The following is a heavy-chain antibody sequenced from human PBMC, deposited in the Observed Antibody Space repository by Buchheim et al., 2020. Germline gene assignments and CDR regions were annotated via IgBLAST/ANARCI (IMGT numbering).Heavy chain of an antibody. CDR3: ARGPPGFYYYGMDV. J-gene: IGHJ6*02. V-gene: IGHV3-66*01. CDR1: GFTISSNY. CDR2: IYSGGGT. Sequence: EVQLVESGGGLVQPGGSLSLSCAASGFTISSNYMSWFRQAPGKGLEWVSVIYSGGGTYYEDPVKDSFTISRDNSKNTLYLQMNSLRAEDTAVYYCARGPPGFYYYGMDVWGQGTT.